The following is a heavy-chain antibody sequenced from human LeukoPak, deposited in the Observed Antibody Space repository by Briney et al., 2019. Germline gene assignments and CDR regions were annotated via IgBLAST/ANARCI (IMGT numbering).Heavy chain of an antibody. Sequence: WVRQAPGKGLEWIGSIYYSGSTYYNPSLKSRVTISVDTSKNQFSLKLSSVTAADTAVYYCATVISAFDYWGQGTLVTVSS. CDR3: ATVISAFDY. J-gene: IGHJ4*02. D-gene: IGHD3-10*01. CDR2: IYYSGST. V-gene: IGHV4-39*07.